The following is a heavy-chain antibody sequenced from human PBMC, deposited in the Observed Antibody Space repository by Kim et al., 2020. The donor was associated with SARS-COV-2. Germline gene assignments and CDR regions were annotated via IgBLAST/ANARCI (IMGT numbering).Heavy chain of an antibody. J-gene: IGHJ4*02. Sequence: TANYAQTFQGRVTITADESTSTAYMELSSLRSEDTAVYYCARGDYGSFDYWGQGTLVTVSS. V-gene: IGHV1-69*01. CDR3: ARGDYGSFDY. D-gene: IGHD4-17*01. CDR2: TA.